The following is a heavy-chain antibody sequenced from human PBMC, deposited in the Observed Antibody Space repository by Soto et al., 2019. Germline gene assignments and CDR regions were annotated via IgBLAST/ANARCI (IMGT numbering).Heavy chain of an antibody. D-gene: IGHD4-17*01. CDR1: GFTFSSYG. J-gene: IGHJ4*02. V-gene: IGHV3-30*18. Sequence: QVQLVESGGGVVQPGRSLRLSCAASGFTFSSYGMHWVRQAPGKGLEWVAVISYDGSNKYYADSVKGRFTISRDNSKNTLYLQMNSLRAEDTAVYYCAKDIGEDYGGSLRWGQGTLVTVSS. CDR2: ISYDGSNK. CDR3: AKDIGEDYGGSLR.